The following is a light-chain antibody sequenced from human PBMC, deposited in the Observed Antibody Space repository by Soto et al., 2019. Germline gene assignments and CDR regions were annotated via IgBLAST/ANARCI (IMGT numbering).Light chain of an antibody. Sequence: QSALTQPASVSGSPGQAITISCTGTSSDVGGYTYVSWYQQHPGKAPKLIIYDVSNRPSGVSNRFSGSKSGNTASLTISGLQAEDEADYYCSSYTTSNTRQIVFGTGTKVTVL. V-gene: IGLV2-14*01. CDR1: SSDVGGYTY. J-gene: IGLJ1*01. CDR3: SSYTTSNTRQIV. CDR2: DVS.